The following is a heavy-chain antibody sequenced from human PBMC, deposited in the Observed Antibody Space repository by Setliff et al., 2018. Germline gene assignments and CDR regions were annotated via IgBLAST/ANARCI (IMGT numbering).Heavy chain of an antibody. J-gene: IGHJ6*04. V-gene: IGHV7-4-1*02. Sequence: GASVKVSCKASGYTFSSYAMNWVRQAPGQGLEWMGWINTNTGNPTYAQGFTGRFVFSLDTSVSTTYLQISSLKAEDTAVYYCARGEYTSLPSGVYYRMDVWGKGTTVTVSS. CDR3: ARGEYTSLPSGVYYRMDV. CDR2: INTNTGNP. CDR1: GYTFSSYA. D-gene: IGHD6-6*01.